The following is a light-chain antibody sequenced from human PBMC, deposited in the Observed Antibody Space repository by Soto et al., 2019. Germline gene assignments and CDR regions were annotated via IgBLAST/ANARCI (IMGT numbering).Light chain of an antibody. J-gene: IGKJ1*01. V-gene: IGKV3-20*01. CDR1: QSISGNY. CDR2: GTY. Sequence: EIVLTQSPGTLSLSPGERVTLSGSAGQSISGNYLAWYQHKPGQAPRLLISGTYARATGIPDRFSGSGSGTDFSLTISRLEPEDFAVYYCQQYGYLGTFGQGTKV. CDR3: QQYGYLGT.